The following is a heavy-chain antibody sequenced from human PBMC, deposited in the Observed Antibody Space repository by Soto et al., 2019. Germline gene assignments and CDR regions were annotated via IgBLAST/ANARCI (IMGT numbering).Heavy chain of an antibody. CDR3: ARTIAAAGGRRYFDL. Sequence: QVQLVESGGGLVKPGGSLRLSCAASGFNFSDYYMSWIRQAPGKGLEWVSYISSSSSYTNYADSVKGRFTISRDNAKNSLYLQMNSLRAEDAAVYYCARTIAAAGGRRYFDLWGRGTLVTVSS. J-gene: IGHJ2*01. D-gene: IGHD6-13*01. CDR2: ISSSSSYT. CDR1: GFNFSDYY. V-gene: IGHV3-11*05.